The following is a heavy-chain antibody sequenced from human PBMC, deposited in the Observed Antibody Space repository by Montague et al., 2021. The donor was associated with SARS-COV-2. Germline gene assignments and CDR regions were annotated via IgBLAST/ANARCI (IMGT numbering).Heavy chain of an antibody. J-gene: IGHJ6*02. CDR2: IDGNGGGI. Sequence: YLRLSCAASGFTFSRQGMNWVRQAPGKGLEWVSVIDGNGGGIFYADSVKGRFTISGDNSKNTLYLQLNSLRGDDTAVYYCAKEVATAGPWYYGLDVWGQGTTVTVSS. CDR1: GFTFSRQG. CDR3: AKEVATAGPWYYGLDV. V-gene: IGHV3-23*01. D-gene: IGHD6-13*01.